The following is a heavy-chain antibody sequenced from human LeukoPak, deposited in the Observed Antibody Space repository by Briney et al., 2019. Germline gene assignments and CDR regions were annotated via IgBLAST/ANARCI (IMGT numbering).Heavy chain of an antibody. J-gene: IGHJ4*02. CDR3: ARGQVQLWSDIFDY. Sequence: ASVKVSCKASGYTFTSYAMNWVRQAPGQGLEWMGWISAYNGNTNYAQKLQGRVTMTTDTSTSTAYMELRSLRSDDTAVYYCARGQVQLWSDIFDYWGQGTLVTVSS. CDR1: GYTFTSYA. V-gene: IGHV1-18*01. D-gene: IGHD5-18*01. CDR2: ISAYNGNT.